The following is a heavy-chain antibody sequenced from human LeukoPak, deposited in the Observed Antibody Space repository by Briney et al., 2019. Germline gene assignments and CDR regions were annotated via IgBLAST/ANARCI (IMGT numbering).Heavy chain of an antibody. J-gene: IGHJ4*02. CDR1: GYTFTSYG. Sequence: ASVKVSCKASGYTFTSYGISWVRQAPGQGLEWMGWISAYNGNTNYAQKLQGRATMTTDTSTSTAYMELRSLRSDDTAVYYCAREPFYDYVWGSYRFDYWGQGTLVTVSS. D-gene: IGHD3-16*02. V-gene: IGHV1-18*01. CDR2: ISAYNGNT. CDR3: AREPFYDYVWGSYRFDY.